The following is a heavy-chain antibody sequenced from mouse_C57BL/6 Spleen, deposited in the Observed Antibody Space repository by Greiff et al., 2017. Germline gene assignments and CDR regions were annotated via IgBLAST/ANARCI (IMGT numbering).Heavy chain of an antibody. J-gene: IGHJ2*01. V-gene: IGHV5-9-1*02. Sequence: EVKLVESGEGLVKPGGSLKLSCAASGFTFSSYAMSWVRQTPEKRLEWVAYISSGGDYIYYADTVKGRFTISRDNARNTLYLQMSSLKSEDTAMYYCTSLYDYDENYFDYWGQGTTLTVSS. CDR2: ISSGGDYI. CDR3: TSLYDYDENYFDY. D-gene: IGHD2-4*01. CDR1: GFTFSSYA.